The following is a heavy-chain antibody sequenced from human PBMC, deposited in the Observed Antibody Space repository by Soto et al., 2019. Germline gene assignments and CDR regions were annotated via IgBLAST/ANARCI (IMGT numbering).Heavy chain of an antibody. J-gene: IGHJ4*02. CDR2: ISYDGSNK. V-gene: IGHV3-30*03. CDR3: APDFSGWYGSSEYGF. D-gene: IGHD6-19*01. CDR1: GFTFSSDG. Sequence: QVQLVESGGGVVQPGRSLRLSCADSGFTFSSDGMHWVRQAPGKGLEWVAVISYDGSNKYYADSVKGRFTISRDNSKNTLYLQMNRLRAEDTAVYYCAPDFSGWYGSSEYGFWGQGTLVTVSS.